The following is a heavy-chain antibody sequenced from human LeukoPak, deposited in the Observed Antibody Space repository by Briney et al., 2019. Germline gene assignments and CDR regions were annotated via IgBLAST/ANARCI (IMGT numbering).Heavy chain of an antibody. CDR1: GYTFNRFA. CDR3: ARGGYQLLHC. V-gene: IGHV1-18*01. D-gene: IGHD2-2*01. Sequence: ASVKVSCKASGYTFNRFAFTWVRQAPGQGLEWVGWISAYNGDTHYAQNFQGRITMTTGTFTSTAYMELRSLTSDDTAVYYCARGGYQLLHCWGQGTLVIVSS. J-gene: IGHJ4*02. CDR2: ISAYNGDT.